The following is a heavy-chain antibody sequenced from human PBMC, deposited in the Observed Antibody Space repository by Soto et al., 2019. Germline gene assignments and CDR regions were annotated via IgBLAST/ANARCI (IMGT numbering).Heavy chain of an antibody. J-gene: IGHJ4*02. V-gene: IGHV4-34*01. CDR2: INHSGST. CDR1: GGSFSGYY. Sequence: KASETLSLTCAVYGGSFSGYYWSWIRQPPGKGLEWIGEINHSGSTNYNPSLKSRVTISVDTSKNQFSLKLSSVTAADTAVYYCAVYCSGGSCYKNYFDYWGQGTLVTVPQ. CDR3: AVYCSGGSCYKNYFDY. D-gene: IGHD2-15*01.